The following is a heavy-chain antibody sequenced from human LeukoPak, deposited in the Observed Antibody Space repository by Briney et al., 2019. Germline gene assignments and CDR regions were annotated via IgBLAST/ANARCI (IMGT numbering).Heavy chain of an antibody. V-gene: IGHV3-23*01. CDR2: ITTGGTDT. Sequence: PGGTLRLSCVASRFAFSSYVMSWVRQAPGKGLEWVSTITTGGTDTYYADSVKGRFTISRDNSKNTLFLQMNSLSAEDTAVYYCAKDGDGIQYFDYWGQGTLVTVSS. D-gene: IGHD7-27*01. CDR3: AKDGDGIQYFDY. J-gene: IGHJ4*02. CDR1: RFAFSSYV.